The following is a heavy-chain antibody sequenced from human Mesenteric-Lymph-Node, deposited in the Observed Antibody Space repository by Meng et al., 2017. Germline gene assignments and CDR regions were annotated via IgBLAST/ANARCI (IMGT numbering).Heavy chain of an antibody. CDR1: GFIFSNNA. D-gene: IGHD3-10*01. J-gene: IGHJ6*02. CDR2: VSYDGTTE. V-gene: IGHV3-30*15. CDR3: ARSYGSTDFYYYGMDV. Sequence: GGSLRLSCAASGFIFSNNAMHWVRQAPGKGLEWVATVSYDGTTEYYADSLKGRFTISRDNSKNTLYLQMSSLRAEDTAVYYCARSYGSTDFYYYGMDVWGPGTTVTVSS.